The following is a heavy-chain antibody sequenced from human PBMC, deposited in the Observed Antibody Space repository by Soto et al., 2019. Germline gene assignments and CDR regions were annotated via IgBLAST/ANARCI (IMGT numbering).Heavy chain of an antibody. Sequence: QVQLQESGPGLVKPSQPLSLTCTVSGDSISSGDYYWSWARQPPGKGLDWIGYIYYTGSTYYNPSLTRRVSISIDTHKNQFSLQLAYVTAADKAVYSCARWKQSQSYSPYHWFDPWGQGTLVTVSS. CDR3: ARWKQSQSYSPYHWFDP. D-gene: IGHD2-21*01. CDR2: IYYTGST. CDR1: GDSISSGDYY. J-gene: IGHJ5*02. V-gene: IGHV4-30-4*01.